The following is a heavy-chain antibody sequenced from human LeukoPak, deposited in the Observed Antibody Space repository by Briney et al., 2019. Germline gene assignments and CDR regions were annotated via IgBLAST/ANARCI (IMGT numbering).Heavy chain of an antibody. CDR1: GFTFSSYS. CDR2: ISSSSSYI. V-gene: IGHV3-21*01. Sequence: GGSLRLSCAASGFTFSSYSMNWVGQAPGKGLEGVSSISSSSSYIYYADSVKGRFTISRDNAKYSLYLQMNSLRAEDTAVYYCARDWHHSSGCLDYWGQGTLVTVSS. J-gene: IGHJ4*02. CDR3: ARDWHHSSGCLDY. D-gene: IGHD6-19*01.